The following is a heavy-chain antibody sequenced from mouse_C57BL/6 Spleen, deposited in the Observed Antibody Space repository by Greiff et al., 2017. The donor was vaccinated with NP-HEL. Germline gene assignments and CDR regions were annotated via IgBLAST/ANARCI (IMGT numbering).Heavy chain of an antibody. V-gene: IGHV1-64*01. D-gene: IGHD1-1*01. J-gene: IGHJ2*01. CDR2: IHPNSGST. Sequence: QVQLKQPGAELVKPGASVKLSCKASGYTFTSYWMHWVKQRPGQGLEWIGMIHPNSGSTNYNEKFKSKATLTVDKSSSTAYMQLSSLTSEDSAVYYCARDYYYGSSPYFAYWDQGTTLTLSS. CDR3: ARDYYYGSSPYFAY. CDR1: GYTFTSYW.